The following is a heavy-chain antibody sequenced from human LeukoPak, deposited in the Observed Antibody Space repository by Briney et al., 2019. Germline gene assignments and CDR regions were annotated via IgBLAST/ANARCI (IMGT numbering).Heavy chain of an antibody. J-gene: IGHJ4*02. CDR2: ISAYNGNT. CDR1: GYTFTSYG. V-gene: IGHV1-18*01. D-gene: IGHD2-2*01. CDR3: AANPRGGCSSTSCYSFDY. Sequence: GASVKVSCKASGYTFTSYGISWVRQAPGQGLEWMGWISAYNGNTNYAQKLQGRVTMTTDTSTSTAYMELRSLRSDDTAVYYCAANPRGGCSSTSCYSFDYWGQGTLVTVSS.